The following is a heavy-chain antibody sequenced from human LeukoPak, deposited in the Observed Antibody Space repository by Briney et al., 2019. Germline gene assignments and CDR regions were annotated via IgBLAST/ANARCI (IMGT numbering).Heavy chain of an antibody. Sequence: GGSLRLSCGASGFTFSSYGMHWVRQAPGKGLEWVTFITYDGSNKYYADSVKGRFIFSRDNSKNTLYLQMNSLRAEDTAVYYCAKGLGYYFDYWGQGTLVTVSS. D-gene: IGHD3-16*01. CDR2: ITYDGSNK. J-gene: IGHJ4*02. CDR3: AKGLGYYFDY. V-gene: IGHV3-30*02. CDR1: GFTFSSYG.